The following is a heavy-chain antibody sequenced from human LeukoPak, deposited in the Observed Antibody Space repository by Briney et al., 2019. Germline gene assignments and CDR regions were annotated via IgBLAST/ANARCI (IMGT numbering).Heavy chain of an antibody. J-gene: IGHJ4*02. CDR3: ARHLSRRRVAAAGTIDS. CDR1: GGSISSYY. Sequence: PSETLSLTCTVSGGSISSYYWSWIRQPPGKGLEWIGYIYYSGSTNYNPSLKSRVTISVDTSKNQFSLKLSSVTAADTAVYYCARHLSRRRVAAAGTIDSWGQGTLVTVSS. CDR2: IYYSGST. V-gene: IGHV4-59*01. D-gene: IGHD6-13*01.